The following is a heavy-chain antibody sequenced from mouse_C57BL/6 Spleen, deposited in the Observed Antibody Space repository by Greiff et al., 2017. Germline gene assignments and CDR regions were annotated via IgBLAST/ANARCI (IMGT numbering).Heavy chain of an antibody. J-gene: IGHJ4*01. V-gene: IGHV3-6*01. CDR3: ASDDYEDAMDY. D-gene: IGHD2-4*01. Sequence: EVQVVESGPGLVKPSQSLSLTCSVTGYSITSGYYWNWIRQFPGNKLEWMGYISYDGSNNYNPSLKNRISITRDTSKNQFFLKLNSVTTEDTATYYCASDDYEDAMDYWGQGTSVTVSS. CDR1: GYSITSGYY. CDR2: ISYDGSN.